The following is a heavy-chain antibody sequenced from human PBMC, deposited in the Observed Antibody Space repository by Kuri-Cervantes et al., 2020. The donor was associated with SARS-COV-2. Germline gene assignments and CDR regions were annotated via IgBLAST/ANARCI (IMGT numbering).Heavy chain of an antibody. Sequence: GESLKISCAASGFGFSSYWMHWVRQAPGKGLVWVSRIYTEGSTASYADSVKGRFTISRDNAKNTLSLQMNSLRAEDTAVYYCARDVDPYYDYWSGSAGYWGQGTLVTVSS. D-gene: IGHD3-3*01. J-gene: IGHJ4*02. CDR1: GFGFSSYW. CDR3: ARDVDPYYDYWSGSAGY. V-gene: IGHV3-74*01. CDR2: IYTEGSTA.